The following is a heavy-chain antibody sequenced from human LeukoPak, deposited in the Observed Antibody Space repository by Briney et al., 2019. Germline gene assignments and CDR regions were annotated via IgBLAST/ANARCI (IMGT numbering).Heavy chain of an antibody. V-gene: IGHV3-33*01. CDR3: ARDQRYYGMDV. Sequence: PGGSLRLSCAASGFTFSGYGMHWVRQAPGKGLEWVAVIWYDGSNKYYADSVKGRFTISRDNSKNTLYLQMNSLRAEDTAVYYCARDQRYYGMDVWGQGTTVTVSS. CDR2: IWYDGSNK. CDR1: GFTFSGYG. J-gene: IGHJ6*02.